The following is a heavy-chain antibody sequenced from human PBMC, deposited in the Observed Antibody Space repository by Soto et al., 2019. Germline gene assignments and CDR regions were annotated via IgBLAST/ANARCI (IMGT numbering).Heavy chain of an antibody. CDR2: ISWDGGSA. J-gene: IGHJ3*02. CDR3: VKEGNVDGYVWGCDI. V-gene: IGHV3-43*01. Sequence: QLVESGGAVVQPGGSLRLSCAASGFTFDDHTLHGVRQAPGKGLEWVSLISWDGGSAYYADSVKGRFTISRDNIQDSLYLQMTSRRTDDTALYYCVKEGNVDGYVWGCDIWVQGTMVTGSS. CDR1: GFTFDDHT. D-gene: IGHD3-16*01.